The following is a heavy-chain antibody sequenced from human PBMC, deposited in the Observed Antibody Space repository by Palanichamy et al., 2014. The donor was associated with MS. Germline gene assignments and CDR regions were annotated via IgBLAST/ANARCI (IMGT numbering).Heavy chain of an antibody. CDR2: MYPADSDS. D-gene: IGHD6-25*01. J-gene: IGHJ4*02. CDR3: ARLTQKRHQVLGFDL. V-gene: IGHV5-51*01. CDR1: GDSLTGRW. Sequence: EEQLVQSGPEVKKPGQSLKISCKGSGDSLTGRWVGWVRQVPGKGLEWMGFMYPADSDSRYSPSFHGRVIMAADKSTNTAYLQWSSLKAADSAIYYCARLTQKRHQVLGFDLWGQGTLVTVSS.